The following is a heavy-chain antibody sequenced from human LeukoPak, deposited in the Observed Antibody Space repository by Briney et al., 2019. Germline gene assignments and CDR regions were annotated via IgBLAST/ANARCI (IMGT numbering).Heavy chain of an antibody. V-gene: IGHV4-59*01. D-gene: IGHD3-10*01. CDR1: GGSISSYY. J-gene: IGHJ4*02. CDR2: IYYSGST. Sequence: PSETLSLTCTVSGGSISSYYWSWIRQPPGKGLEWIGNIYYSGSTKYNPSLKSRVTISVDTSENQFSLKMNSVTAADTAVYYCAGGKGGSGSLLSYFDYWGQGILVTVSS. CDR3: AGGKGGSGSLLSYFDY.